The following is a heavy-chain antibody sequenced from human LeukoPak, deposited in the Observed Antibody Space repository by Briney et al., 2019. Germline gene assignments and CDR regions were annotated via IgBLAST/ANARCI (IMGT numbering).Heavy chain of an antibody. D-gene: IGHD5-18*01. CDR3: AKDVDTAMAPDY. Sequence: PGGSLRLSCAASGFSFSSYSMSWVRQAPGKGLEWVSAISGSGGSTYYADSVKGRFTISRDNSKNTLYLQMNSLRAEDTAVYYCAKDVDTAMAPDYWGQGTLVTVSS. CDR2: ISGSGGST. CDR1: GFSFSSYS. V-gene: IGHV3-23*01. J-gene: IGHJ4*02.